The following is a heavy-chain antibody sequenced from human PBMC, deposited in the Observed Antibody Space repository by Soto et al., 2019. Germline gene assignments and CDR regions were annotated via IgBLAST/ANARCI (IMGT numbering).Heavy chain of an antibody. D-gene: IGHD3-22*01. CDR2: INHSGST. CDR1: GGSFSGYY. J-gene: IGHJ4*02. CDR3: ARWVSPKYYYDSSGYYYFDY. V-gene: IGHV4-34*01. Sequence: SETPSLTCAVYGGSFSGYYWSWIRQPPGKGLEWIGEINHSGSTNYNPSLKSRVTISVDTSKNQFSLKLSSVTAADTAVYYCARWVSPKYYYDSSGYYYFDYWGQGTLVTVSS.